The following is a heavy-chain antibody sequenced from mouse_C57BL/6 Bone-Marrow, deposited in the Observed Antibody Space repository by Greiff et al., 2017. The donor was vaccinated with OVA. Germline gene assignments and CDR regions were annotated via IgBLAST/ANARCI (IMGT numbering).Heavy chain of an antibody. CDR3: ARSGTPYWYFDV. V-gene: IGHV1-82*01. J-gene: IGHJ1*03. CDR2: IYPGDGDT. Sequence: VQLQQSGPELVKPGASVKISCKASGYAFSSSWMNWVKQRPGKGLEWIGRIYPGDGDTNYNGKFKGKATLTADKSSSTAYMQLSSLTSEDSAVYFCARSGTPYWYFDVWGTGTTVTVSS. CDR1: GYAFSSSW. D-gene: IGHD3-3*01.